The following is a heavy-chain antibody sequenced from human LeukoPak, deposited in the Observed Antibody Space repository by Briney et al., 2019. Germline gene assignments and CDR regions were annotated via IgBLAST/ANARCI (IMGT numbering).Heavy chain of an antibody. CDR3: ARETVAGTFDF. CDR1: GFIFSEYY. V-gene: IGHV3-11*01. J-gene: IGHJ4*02. D-gene: IGHD6-19*01. CDR2: ISSSADIV. Sequence: GGSLRLSCATSGFIFSEYYISWIRQAPGKGPEWVADISSSADIVSYGDSVKGRFTISRDNGGDSLFLQMNSLRVEDTAVYYCARETVAGTFDFWSQGTLVTVSS.